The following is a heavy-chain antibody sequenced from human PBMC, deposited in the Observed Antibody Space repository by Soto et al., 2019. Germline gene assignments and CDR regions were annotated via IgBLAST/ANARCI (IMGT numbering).Heavy chain of an antibody. CDR1: GGTFSTYA. V-gene: IGHV1-69*01. Sequence: QVQLEQSGAEVKQPGSSVRVSCKTSGGTFSTYAINWVRQAPGQGLEWMGAIIPLFETADYSQKFQGRVTITADESTSTAYMELSSLRSDDTDVYFCARPKGTYSSGYYYFDFWGQGTLVTVSS. D-gene: IGHD6-19*01. CDR2: IIPLFETA. CDR3: ARPKGTYSSGYYYFDF. J-gene: IGHJ4*02.